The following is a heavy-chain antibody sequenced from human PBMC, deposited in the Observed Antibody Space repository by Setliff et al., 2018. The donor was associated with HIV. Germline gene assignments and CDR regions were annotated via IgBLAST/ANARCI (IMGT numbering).Heavy chain of an antibody. Sequence: ASVKVSCKASGYTFTSYGISWVRQASGQGLEWMGWISAYNGNTNYAQKVQGRVTMTTDTSTSTAYMELRSLRSDDTAVYYCARTGSYVGYYYYYYMDVWGKGTTVTVSS. CDR1: GYTFTSYG. D-gene: IGHD1-26*01. CDR3: ARTGSYVGYYYYYYMDV. J-gene: IGHJ6*03. V-gene: IGHV1-18*01. CDR2: ISAYNGNT.